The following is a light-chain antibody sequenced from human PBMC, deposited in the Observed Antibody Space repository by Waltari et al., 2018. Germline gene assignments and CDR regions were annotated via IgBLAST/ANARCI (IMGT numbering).Light chain of an antibody. CDR2: EVS. J-gene: IGLJ2*01. V-gene: IGLV2-18*02. CDR1: TSALVGYSR. CDR3: AAWTDTSKIV. Sequence: QSALTQPPSVSGSPGQSVTISCTGTTSALVGYSRIPWYQQAPGTAPKLLIFEVSKRPSGVPDRFSGSKSGNTASLTISDLQAEDESHYYCAAWTDTSKIVFGGGTRVTVL.